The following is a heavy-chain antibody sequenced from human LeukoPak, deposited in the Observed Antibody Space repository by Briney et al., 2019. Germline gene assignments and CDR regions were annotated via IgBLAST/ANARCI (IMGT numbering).Heavy chain of an antibody. V-gene: IGHV3-21*01. Sequence: GGSLRLSCAASGFTFSSYSMNWVRQAPGKGLEWVSSISSSSSYIYYADSVKGRFTISRDNAKNSLCLQMNSLRAEGTAVYYCASGGTDDAFDIWGQGTMVTVSS. CDR3: ASGGTDDAFDI. D-gene: IGHD1-14*01. CDR2: ISSSSSYI. CDR1: GFTFSSYS. J-gene: IGHJ3*02.